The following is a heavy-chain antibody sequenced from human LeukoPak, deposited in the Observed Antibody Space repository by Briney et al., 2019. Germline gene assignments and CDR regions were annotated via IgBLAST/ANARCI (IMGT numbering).Heavy chain of an antibody. V-gene: IGHV1-2*02. Sequence: ASVKVSCKASGYTFTAYYMHWVRQAPGQGLEWMRCINPNSGGTNYAQSFQGRVTLTRDTSISTAYMELNTLRSDDTAVYYCAREASTQLWLGPSFDPWGQGTLVTVSS. CDR1: GYTFTAYY. CDR3: AREASTQLWLGPSFDP. J-gene: IGHJ5*02. CDR2: INPNSGGT. D-gene: IGHD5-18*01.